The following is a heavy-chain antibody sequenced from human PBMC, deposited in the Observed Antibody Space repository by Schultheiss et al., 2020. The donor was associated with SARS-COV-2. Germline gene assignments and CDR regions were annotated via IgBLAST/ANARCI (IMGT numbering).Heavy chain of an antibody. D-gene: IGHD4-17*01. Sequence: SVKVSCKASGGTFSSYAISWVRQAPGQGLEWMGGIIPIFGTANYAQKFQGRVTITADESTSTAYMELSSLRSEDTAVYYCARIKGALDYGDYALGYWGQGTLVTVSS. CDR1: GGTFSSYA. CDR3: ARIKGALDYGDYALGY. V-gene: IGHV1-69*13. CDR2: IIPIFGTA. J-gene: IGHJ4*02.